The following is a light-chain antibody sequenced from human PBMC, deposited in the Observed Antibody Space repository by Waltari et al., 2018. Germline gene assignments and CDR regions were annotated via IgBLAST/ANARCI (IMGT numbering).Light chain of an antibody. V-gene: IGLV1-44*01. J-gene: IGLJ2*01. CDR3: ASGDDSLDGVI. CDR2: AND. Sequence: QSVLTQPPSASGTPGQRVTISCSGGSSNIGRNTINWYQQLPGTAPKLLICANDQRPSGVPDRFSGAKSGSSAVLAISGVQSAGEASYYCASGDDSLDGVIFGGGTKLTVL. CDR1: SSNIGRNT.